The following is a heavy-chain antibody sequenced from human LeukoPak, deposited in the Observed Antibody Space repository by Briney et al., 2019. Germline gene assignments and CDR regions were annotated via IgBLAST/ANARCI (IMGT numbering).Heavy chain of an antibody. V-gene: IGHV3-48*02. CDR2: ISTSGDMI. CDR1: GFTFSSYG. Sequence: GGSLRPSCAASGFTFSSYGMHWVRQAPGKGLEWVSHISTSGDMIYYADSVKGRFAISRDNAKNSVYLQMNSLRDEDTAVYYCANFYMDVWGKGTAVTVSS. J-gene: IGHJ6*03. CDR3: ANFYMDV.